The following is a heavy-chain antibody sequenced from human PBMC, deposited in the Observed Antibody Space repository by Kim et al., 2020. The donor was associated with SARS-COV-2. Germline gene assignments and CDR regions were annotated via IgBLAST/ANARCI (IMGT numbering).Heavy chain of an antibody. Sequence: SETLSLTCAVYSGSFSDNYWNWVRQAPGKGLEWIGEITHTGTTAYNESLKRRVTISVDTSKNQFSLKVRAVTAAATAKYFCVRGARHLGDSRGWF. CDR3: VRGARHLGDSRGWF. CDR1: SGSFSDNY. CDR2: ITHTGTT. J-gene: IGHJ5*01. D-gene: IGHD6-19*01. V-gene: IGHV4-34*01.